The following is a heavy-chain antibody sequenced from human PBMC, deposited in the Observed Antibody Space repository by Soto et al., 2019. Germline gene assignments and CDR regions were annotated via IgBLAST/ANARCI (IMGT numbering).Heavy chain of an antibody. D-gene: IGHD1-7*01. CDR3: ARVPTGITGTIIDY. CDR1: GFTFSSYA. CDR2: ISYDGYNK. Sequence: QVHLVESGGGVVQPGRSLRLSCASSGFTFSSYAMHWVRQAPGKGLEWVAVISYDGYNKYYADSVKGRFTISRDNSKNTLYLQMNSLRAEDTAVYYCARVPTGITGTIIDYWGQGTLVTVS. V-gene: IGHV3-30-3*01. J-gene: IGHJ4*02.